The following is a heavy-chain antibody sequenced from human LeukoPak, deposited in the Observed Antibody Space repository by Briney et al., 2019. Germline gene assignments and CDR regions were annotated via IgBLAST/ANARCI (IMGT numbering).Heavy chain of an antibody. CDR1: GGSFSGYY. V-gene: IGHV4-34*01. CDR3: ARAVSYYYDSSGYYSRKYYFDY. J-gene: IGHJ4*02. D-gene: IGHD3-22*01. CDR2: INHSGST. Sequence: PSETLSLTCAVYGGSFSGYYWSWIRQPSGKGLEWIGEINHSGSTNYNPSLKSRVTISADTSKNQFSLKLSSVTAADTAVYYCARAVSYYYDSSGYYSRKYYFDYWGQGTLVTVSS.